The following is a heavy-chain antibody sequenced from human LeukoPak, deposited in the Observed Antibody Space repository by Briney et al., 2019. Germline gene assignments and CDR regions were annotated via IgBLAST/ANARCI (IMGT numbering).Heavy chain of an antibody. Sequence: PGGSLRLSCAASGFTFSSYAMSWVRQAPGKGLEWVSAISGSGGSTYYADSVKGRFTISRDNSKNTLYLQMNSLRAEDTAVYYCARDGRAYCGGDCCADYWGQGTLVTVSS. CDR3: ARDGRAYCGGDCCADY. J-gene: IGHJ4*02. D-gene: IGHD2-21*02. CDR2: ISGSGGST. V-gene: IGHV3-23*01. CDR1: GFTFSSYA.